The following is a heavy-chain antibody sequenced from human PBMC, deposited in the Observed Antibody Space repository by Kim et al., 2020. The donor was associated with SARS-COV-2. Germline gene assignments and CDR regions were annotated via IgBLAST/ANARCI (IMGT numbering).Heavy chain of an antibody. V-gene: IGHV1-18*01. CDR1: GYTFTSYG. CDR2: ISAYNGNT. Sequence: ASVKVSCKASGYTFTSYGISWVRQAPGQGLEWTGWISAYNGNTNYAQKLQGRVTMTTDTSTSTAYMELRSLRSDDTAVYYCARGGGPQYYYDSSGNLYYWGQGTLVTVSS. CDR3: ARGGGPQYYYDSSGNLYY. D-gene: IGHD3-22*01. J-gene: IGHJ4*02.